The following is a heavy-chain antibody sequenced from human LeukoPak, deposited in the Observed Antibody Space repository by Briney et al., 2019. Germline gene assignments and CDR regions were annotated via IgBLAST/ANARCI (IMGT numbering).Heavy chain of an antibody. J-gene: IGHJ4*02. D-gene: IGHD3-22*01. CDR3: ARDLGFDYYDSSGYKFDY. Sequence: NLQGRVTMTTDTSTSTAYMELRSLRSDDTAVYYCARDLGFDYYDSSGYKFDYWGQGTLVTVSS. V-gene: IGHV1-18*01.